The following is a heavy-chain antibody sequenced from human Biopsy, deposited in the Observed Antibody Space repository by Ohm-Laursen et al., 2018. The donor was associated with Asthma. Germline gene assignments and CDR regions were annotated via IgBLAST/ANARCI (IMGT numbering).Heavy chain of an antibody. V-gene: IGHV4-30-4*01. CDR3: ARGPNYHGSGRAPIGMDV. CDR2: VFYSGPT. D-gene: IGHD3-10*01. J-gene: IGHJ6*02. Sequence: TLSLTCTVSGAYIGTPDYHWSWIRQSPGKGLEWIGFVFYSGPTHYSRSLERRLYISIDTARNEFSMRLRSLTAADTAVYYCARGPNYHGSGRAPIGMDVWGQGTTVTVSS. CDR1: GAYIGTPDYH.